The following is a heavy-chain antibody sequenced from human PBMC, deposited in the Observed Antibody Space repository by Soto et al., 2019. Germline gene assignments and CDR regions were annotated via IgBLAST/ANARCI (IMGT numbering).Heavy chain of an antibody. V-gene: IGHV4-39*01. CDR1: GGSLSSSSYY. Sequence: ASETLSLTCTVSGGSLSSSSYYWGWIRQPPGKGLEWIGSIYYSGSTYYNPSLKSRVTISVDTSKNQFSLKLSSVTAADTAVYYCARHSSYYDILTGYFGSWFDPWGQGTLVTVSS. D-gene: IGHD3-9*01. CDR2: IYYSGST. J-gene: IGHJ5*02. CDR3: ARHSSYYDILTGYFGSWFDP.